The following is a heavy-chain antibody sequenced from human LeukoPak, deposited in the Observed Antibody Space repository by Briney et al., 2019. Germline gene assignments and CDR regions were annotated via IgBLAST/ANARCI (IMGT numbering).Heavy chain of an antibody. D-gene: IGHD3-22*01. CDR2: IKPDETEK. Sequence: GGSLRLSCAASGFIFSSHGMNWVRQAPGKRLEWLADIKPDETEKYYIDSVKGRFTISRDNAKNSLFLQMNSLRAEDTAVYYCARDNYDSSTPYYFDYWGQGTLVTVSS. CDR1: GFIFSSHG. J-gene: IGHJ4*02. CDR3: ARDNYDSSTPYYFDY. V-gene: IGHV3-7*01.